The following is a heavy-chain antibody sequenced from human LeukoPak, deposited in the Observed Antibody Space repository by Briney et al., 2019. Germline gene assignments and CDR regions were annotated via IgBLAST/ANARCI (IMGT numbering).Heavy chain of an antibody. CDR3: ARDRAEKARIVSMDV. D-gene: IGHD5-12*01. Sequence: SVKGRFTISRDNAKNSLYLQMNSLRAEDTAIYYCARDRAEKARIVSMDVWGQGTTVIVSS. J-gene: IGHJ6*02. V-gene: IGHV3-21*04.